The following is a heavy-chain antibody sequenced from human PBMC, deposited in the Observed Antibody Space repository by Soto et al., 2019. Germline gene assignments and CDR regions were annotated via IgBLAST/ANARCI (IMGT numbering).Heavy chain of an antibody. V-gene: IGHV1-18*01. J-gene: IGHJ6*01. Sequence: ASVKVSCKASGYTFTSYGISWVRQAPGQGLEWMGWISAYNGNTDYAQKLQGRVTMTTDTSTSTAYMELRSLRSDDTAVYYCARDPCLGGTRYCSSTSCSYYYYYGMDVWG. CDR3: ARDPCLGGTRYCSSTSCSYYYYYGMDV. CDR1: GYTFTSYG. D-gene: IGHD2-2*01. CDR2: ISAYNGNT.